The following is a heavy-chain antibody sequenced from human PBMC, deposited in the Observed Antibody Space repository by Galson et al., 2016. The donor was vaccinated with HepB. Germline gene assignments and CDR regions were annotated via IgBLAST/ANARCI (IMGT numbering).Heavy chain of an antibody. CDR2: LYRDGST. J-gene: IGHJ3*02. D-gene: IGHD3-10*01. CDR3: ARNMYGAATNYIGDVFDI. CDR1: GFTFSSYA. V-gene: IGHV3-53*01. Sequence: RLSCAASGFTFSSYAMSWVRQAPGKGLEWVSVLYRDGSTYYADSVEGRFTISRDNSRNTLYLQMNSLRAEDTAMYYYARNMYGAATNYIGDVFDIWGQGTMVTVSS.